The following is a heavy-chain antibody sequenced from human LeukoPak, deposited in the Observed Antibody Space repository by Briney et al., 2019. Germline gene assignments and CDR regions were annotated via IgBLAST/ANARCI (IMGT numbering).Heavy chain of an antibody. CDR3: ARTYGDYDDAFDV. CDR1: GGSISSSTYY. J-gene: IGHJ3*01. V-gene: IGHV4-39*01. CDR2: IYYSGST. Sequence: PSETLSLTCTVSGGSISSSTYYWGWIRQPPGKGLEWIGSIYYSGSTYNNPSLKSRVTIFVDTSKNQFSLKLSSVTATDTAVYFCARTYGDYDDAFDVRGQGTMVTVPS. D-gene: IGHD4-17*01.